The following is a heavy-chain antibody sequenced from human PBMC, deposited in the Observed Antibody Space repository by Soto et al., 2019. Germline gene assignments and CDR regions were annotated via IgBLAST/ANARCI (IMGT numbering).Heavy chain of an antibody. CDR3: ARVRSSSWNFDY. V-gene: IGHV1-3*01. CDR2: INASNGNT. J-gene: IGHJ4*02. D-gene: IGHD6-13*01. Sequence: EASVKVSCKASGDTFSSYAISWVRQAPGQRLEWMGWINASNGNTKYSQKFQGRVTITRDTSASTAYMELSSLRSEDTAVYYCARVRSSSWNFDYWGQGTLVTVSS. CDR1: GDTFSSYA.